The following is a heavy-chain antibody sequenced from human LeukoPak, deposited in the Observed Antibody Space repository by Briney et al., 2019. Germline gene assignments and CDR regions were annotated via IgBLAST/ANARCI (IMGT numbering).Heavy chain of an antibody. CDR2: ISAYNGNT. Sequence: GASVKVSCKASGYTFTSYGISWVRQAPGQGLEWMGWISAYNGNTNYAQKLQGRVTMTTDTSTSTAYMELRSLRSDDTAVYYCAREKGYSYGSYYYYYMDVWGKGTTVTVSS. CDR1: GYTFTSYG. CDR3: AREKGYSYGSYYYYYMDV. D-gene: IGHD5-18*01. V-gene: IGHV1-18*01. J-gene: IGHJ6*03.